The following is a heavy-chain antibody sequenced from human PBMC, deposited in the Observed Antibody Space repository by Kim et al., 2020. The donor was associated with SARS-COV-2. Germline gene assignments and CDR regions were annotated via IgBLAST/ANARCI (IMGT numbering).Heavy chain of an antibody. D-gene: IGHD3-22*01. CDR2: IDPSDSYT. V-gene: IGHV5-10-1*01. CDR1: GYSFTSYW. J-gene: IGHJ2*01. CDR3: ARSRRVVVTPRSYWYFDL. Sequence: GESLKISCKGSGYSFTSYWISWVRQMPGKGLEWMGRIDPSDSYTNYSPSFQGHVTISADKSISTAYLQWSSLKASDTAMYYCARSRRVVVTPRSYWYFDLWGRGTLVTVSS.